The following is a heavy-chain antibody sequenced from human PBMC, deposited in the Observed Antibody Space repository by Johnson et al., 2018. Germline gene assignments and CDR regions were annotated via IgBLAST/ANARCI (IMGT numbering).Heavy chain of an antibody. J-gene: IGHJ3*01. CDR2: ISYEGNNK. V-gene: IGHV3-30*18. D-gene: IGHD3-10*01. CDR1: GFIFSNYG. CDR3: AKDDYAAGSYDPPNAFDL. Sequence: QVQLVQSGGGVVQPGRSLRLSCAASGFIFSNYGMHWVRQALGKGLEWVAVISYEGNNKYYADSVKGRFTISRDNSENTFYLQMNSLRTDDTAVYYCAKDDYAAGSYDPPNAFDLWGQGTMVTVSS.